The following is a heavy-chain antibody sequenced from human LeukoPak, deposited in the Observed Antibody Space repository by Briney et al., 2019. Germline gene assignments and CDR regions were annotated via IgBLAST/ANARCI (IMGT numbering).Heavy chain of an antibody. Sequence: ASVKVSCKASGYSFTSYYMHWVRRAPGQGLEWMGLINPSGSSTTYAQKFQGRVTMTRDMFTSTDYMELTSLTSDDTAVYYCARDNSVGETAWWFDPWGQGTLVTVS. CDR2: INPSGSST. J-gene: IGHJ5*02. V-gene: IGHV1-46*01. D-gene: IGHD1-26*01. CDR1: GYSFTSYY. CDR3: ARDNSVGETAWWFDP.